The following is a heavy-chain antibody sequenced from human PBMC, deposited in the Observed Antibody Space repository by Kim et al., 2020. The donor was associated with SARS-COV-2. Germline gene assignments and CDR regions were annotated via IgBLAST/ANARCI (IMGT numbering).Heavy chain of an antibody. J-gene: IGHJ4*02. V-gene: IGHV1-18*01. CDR2: ISAHNANT. Sequence: ASVKVSCKASGYSFTSYGISWVRQAPGQGLEWMGWISAHNANTNYAQKFQGRVTMTTDTSTSTAYMELRSLRSDDTAVYYCARDQPSAHIVVVIFDYWGQGTLVTVAS. D-gene: IGHD2-21*01. CDR3: ARDQPSAHIVVVIFDY. CDR1: GYSFTSYG.